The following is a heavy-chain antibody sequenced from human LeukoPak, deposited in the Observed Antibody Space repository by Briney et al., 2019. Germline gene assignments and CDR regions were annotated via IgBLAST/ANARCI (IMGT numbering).Heavy chain of an antibody. Sequence: GGSLRLSCAASGFSFSSYEMNWVRQAPGKGLEWVSGIIGGGGSTYYADSVKGRFTISGDNSRNTLFLQMNSLRAEDTAVYYCAHGAMYQLDYWGQGTLVTVSS. D-gene: IGHD2-2*01. CDR3: AHGAMYQLDY. CDR1: GFSFSSYE. J-gene: IGHJ4*02. CDR2: IIGGGGST. V-gene: IGHV3-23*01.